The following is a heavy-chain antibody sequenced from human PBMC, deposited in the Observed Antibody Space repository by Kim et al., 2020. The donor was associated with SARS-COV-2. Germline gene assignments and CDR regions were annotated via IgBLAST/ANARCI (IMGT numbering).Heavy chain of an antibody. V-gene: IGHV1-3*01. D-gene: IGHD4-17*01. CDR3: ARGCGDYVYDY. J-gene: IGHJ4*01. CDR2: SNAANGNT. Sequence: ASVKVSCKASGYTFTYYNIHWVRQAPGQRLEWLGTSNAANGNTQSSQKFQGRVTITSDTSTSTAYMELTSLTSADTAVYYCARGCGDYVYDYCCHGTLVT. CDR1: GYTFTYYN.